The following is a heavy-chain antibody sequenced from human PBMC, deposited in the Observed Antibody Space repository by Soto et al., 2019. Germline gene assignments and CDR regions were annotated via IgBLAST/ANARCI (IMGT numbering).Heavy chain of an antibody. CDR1: GGSISSYY. CDR3: ARDHGDSSGWYAWFDP. Sequence: SETLSLTCTVSGGSISSYYWSWIRQPPGKGLEWIGYIYYSGSTNYNPSLKSRVTISVETSKNQFSLKLSSVTAADTAVYYCARDHGDSSGWYAWFDPWGQGTLVTVSS. V-gene: IGHV4-59*01. CDR2: IYYSGST. J-gene: IGHJ5*02. D-gene: IGHD6-19*01.